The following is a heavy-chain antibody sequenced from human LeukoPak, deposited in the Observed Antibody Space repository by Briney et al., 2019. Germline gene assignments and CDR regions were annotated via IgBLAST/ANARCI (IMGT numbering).Heavy chain of an antibody. CDR3: AREWVYNYDSPAVDY. Sequence: PGGSLRLSCEASGFIFSDYFMTWIRQAPGKGLECVAYIDTSGSTIYYADAVKGRFTISRDNAKNPLSLQMNSLRAEDTAVYFCAREWVYNYDSPAVDYWGQGTLVTVSP. CDR1: GFIFSDYF. V-gene: IGHV3-11*04. CDR2: IDTSGSTI. D-gene: IGHD3-22*01. J-gene: IGHJ4*02.